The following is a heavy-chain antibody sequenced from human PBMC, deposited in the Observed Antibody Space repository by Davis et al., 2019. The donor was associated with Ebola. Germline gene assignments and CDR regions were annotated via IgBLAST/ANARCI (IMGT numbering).Heavy chain of an antibody. CDR1: GFSFSTYA. Sequence: GGSLRLSCATSGFSFSTYAMHWVRQAPGKGLEWVAGVSNDGSKEFYADSVKGRFTISRDNSKSTLYLQMNSLRLEDRAVYYCAKDISLYYYHSSNFPSFDYWGQGSLVTVSS. D-gene: IGHD3-22*01. CDR2: VSNDGSKE. V-gene: IGHV3-30*18. CDR3: AKDISLYYYHSSNFPSFDY. J-gene: IGHJ4*02.